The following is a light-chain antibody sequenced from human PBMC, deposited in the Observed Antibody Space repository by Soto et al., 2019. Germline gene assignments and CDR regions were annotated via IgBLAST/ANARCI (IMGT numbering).Light chain of an antibody. CDR3: QQYNSYPWT. J-gene: IGKJ1*01. V-gene: IGKV1-5*03. CDR2: KAS. Sequence: RMTQSPSTLSGSVGDRVTITCRASQTISSWLAWYQQKPGKAPKLLIYKASSLESGVPSRFSGSGSGTEFTLTISSLQPDDFATYYCQQYNSYPWTFGQGTNADIK. CDR1: QTISSW.